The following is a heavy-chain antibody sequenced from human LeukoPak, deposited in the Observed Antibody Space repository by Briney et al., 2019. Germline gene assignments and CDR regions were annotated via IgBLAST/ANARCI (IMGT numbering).Heavy chain of an antibody. CDR3: ARGSVLLWFGPPRGAFDI. CDR2: IWYDGSNK. CDR1: GFTFSSYG. D-gene: IGHD3-10*01. Sequence: GGSLRLSCAASGFTFSSYGMHWVRQAPGKGLEWVAVIWYDGSNKYYADSVKGRFTISRDNSKNTLYLQMNSLRAEDTAVYYCARGSVLLWFGPPRGAFDIWGQGTMVTVSS. V-gene: IGHV3-33*01. J-gene: IGHJ3*02.